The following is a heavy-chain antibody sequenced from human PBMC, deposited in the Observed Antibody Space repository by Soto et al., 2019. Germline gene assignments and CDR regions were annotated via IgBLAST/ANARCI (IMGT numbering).Heavy chain of an antibody. CDR2: ISSSSSYI. CDR3: ARGSSYNWNYGFYYYYYMDV. Sequence: EVQLVESGGGLVKPGGSLRLSCAASGFTFSSYSMNWVRQAPGKGLEWVSSISSSSSYIYYADSVKGRFTISRDNAKNSLYLQMNSLRAEDTAVYYCARGSSYNWNYGFYYYYYMDVWGKGTTVTVSS. J-gene: IGHJ6*03. CDR1: GFTFSSYS. V-gene: IGHV3-21*01. D-gene: IGHD1-7*01.